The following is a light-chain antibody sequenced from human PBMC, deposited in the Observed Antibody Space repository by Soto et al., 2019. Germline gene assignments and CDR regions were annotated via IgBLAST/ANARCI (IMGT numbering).Light chain of an antibody. V-gene: IGKV1-6*01. CDR2: AAS. CDR1: QGIRND. J-gene: IGKJ1*01. CDR3: LQEYDSLRT. Sequence: AIQMTQSPSSLSASVGDRVTITCRARQGIRNDLGWYQQKPGKAPKLLIYAASTLRSGVQSRFSGSVSGTDFTLTISSLQPEDAATYCCLQEYDSLRTFGVGTKVEIK.